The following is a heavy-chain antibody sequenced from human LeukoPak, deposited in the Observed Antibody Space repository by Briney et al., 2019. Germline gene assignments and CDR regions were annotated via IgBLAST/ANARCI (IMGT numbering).Heavy chain of an antibody. J-gene: IGHJ3*02. V-gene: IGHV3-66*02. D-gene: IGHD2-15*01. CDR3: ARGHSSDAFDI. CDR2: IYSGGST. Sequence: GGSLRLSCAASGFTVSSNHMSWVRQAPGKGLEWVSVIYSGGSTYYADSVKGRFTIPRDNSKNTLYLQMNSLRAEDTAVYYCARGHSSDAFDIWGQGTMVTVSS. CDR1: GFTVSSNH.